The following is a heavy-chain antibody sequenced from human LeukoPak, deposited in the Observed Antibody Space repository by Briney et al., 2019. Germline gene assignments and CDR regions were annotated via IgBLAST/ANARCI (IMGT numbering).Heavy chain of an antibody. CDR2: IYYSGST. D-gene: IGHD3-22*01. CDR3: ARDRTVYYYDSSADAFDI. V-gene: IGHV4-59*01. CDR1: GGSISSYY. Sequence: SETLSLTCTVSGGSISSYYWSWIRQPPGKGLEWIGYIYYSGSTNYNPSLKSRVTISVDTSKNQFSLKLSSVTAADTAVYCCARDRTVYYYDSSADAFDIWGQGTMVTVSS. J-gene: IGHJ3*02.